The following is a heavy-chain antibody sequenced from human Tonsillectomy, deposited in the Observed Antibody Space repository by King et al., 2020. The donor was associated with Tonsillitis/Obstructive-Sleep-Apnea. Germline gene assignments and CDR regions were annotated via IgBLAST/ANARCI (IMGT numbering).Heavy chain of an antibody. CDR1: GFTFSDYY. D-gene: IGHD3-22*01. Sequence: VQLVESGGGLVEPGGSLRLSCAASGFTFSDYYLSWIRQAPGKGLEWVSYISSSSTYTNYADSVQGRFTISRDNAKNSLYLQMNSLRADDTAVYYCAREGGYVSSGYDYDVFDIWGQGTMVTVSS. J-gene: IGHJ3*02. CDR2: ISSSSTYT. V-gene: IGHV3-11*06. CDR3: AREGGYVSSGYDYDVFDI.